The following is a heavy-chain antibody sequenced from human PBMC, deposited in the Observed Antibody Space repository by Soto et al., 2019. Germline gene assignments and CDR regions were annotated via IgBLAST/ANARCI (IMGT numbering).Heavy chain of an antibody. J-gene: IGHJ4*02. Sequence: PGGSLRLSCAASGITFNNYALNWVRQAPGKGLEWVSGISGSGTGTYYADSVKGRFTISRDNSKSTVYLHMNSLRADDTAIYYCAKEGGGGAAMVTSYFDYWGQGTLVTLSS. D-gene: IGHD5-18*01. CDR1: GITFNNYA. CDR3: AKEGGGGAAMVTSYFDY. CDR2: ISGSGTGT. V-gene: IGHV3-23*01.